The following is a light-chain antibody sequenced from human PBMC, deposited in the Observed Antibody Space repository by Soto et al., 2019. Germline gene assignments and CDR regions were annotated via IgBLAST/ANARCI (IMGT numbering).Light chain of an antibody. V-gene: IGKV1-33*01. Sequence: IHMTQSPSSLSASIGDRVTLPSQASHDIRDHLNWYQQKPGKPPKLLIYDASNLQTGVPSRFSGSGSGTDFTFTISSLQAEDIATYFCHQYDNLSQTFGPGTKVDIK. J-gene: IGKJ3*01. CDR3: HQYDNLSQT. CDR1: HDIRDH. CDR2: DAS.